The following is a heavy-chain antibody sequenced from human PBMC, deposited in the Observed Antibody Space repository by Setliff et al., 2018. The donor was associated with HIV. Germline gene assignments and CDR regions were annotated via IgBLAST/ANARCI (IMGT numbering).Heavy chain of an antibody. CDR2: INPNSGGT. J-gene: IGHJ4*02. Sequence: ASVQVPCKASGYTFFGYYMHWVRQAPGQGLEWMGWINPNSGGTNYAQKFQGWVTMTRDTSISTAYMELSRLRSDDSGVYYCARGAYYYDSSASDYFDYWGQGTLVTVSS. CDR3: ARGAYYYDSSASDYFDY. D-gene: IGHD3-22*01. V-gene: IGHV1-2*04. CDR1: GYTFFGYY.